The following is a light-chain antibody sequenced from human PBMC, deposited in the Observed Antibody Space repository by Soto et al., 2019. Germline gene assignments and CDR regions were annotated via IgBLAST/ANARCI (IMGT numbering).Light chain of an antibody. Sequence: DIVMTQSPDSLAVSLGERATISCKSSQSLLYRSNNKNYLAWYQQKPGQSPRLLIYDASNRATGIPARFSGSGSGTDFTLTISSLEPEDFAVYYCQQRSNWPPVYTFGQGTKLEIK. CDR2: DAS. J-gene: IGKJ2*01. CDR3: QQRSNWPPVYT. V-gene: IGKV4-1*01. CDR1: QSLLYRSNNKNY.